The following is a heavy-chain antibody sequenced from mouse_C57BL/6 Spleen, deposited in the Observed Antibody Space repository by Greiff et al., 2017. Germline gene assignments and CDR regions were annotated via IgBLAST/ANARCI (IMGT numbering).Heavy chain of an antibody. V-gene: IGHV5-9-1*02. CDR2: ISSGGDYI. CDR3: TRGGNYYGSSYWFAY. J-gene: IGHJ3*01. D-gene: IGHD1-1*01. CDR1: GFTFSSYA. Sequence: EVQGVESGEGLVKPGGSLKLSCAASGFTFSSYAMSWVRQTPEKRLEWVAYISSGGDYIYYADTVKGRFTISRDNARNTLYLQMSSLKSEDTAMYYCTRGGNYYGSSYWFAYWGQGTLVTVSA.